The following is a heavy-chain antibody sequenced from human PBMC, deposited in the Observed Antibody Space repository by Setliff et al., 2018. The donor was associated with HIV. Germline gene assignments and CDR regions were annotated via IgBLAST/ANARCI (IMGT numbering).Heavy chain of an antibody. D-gene: IGHD6-19*01. Sequence: SETLSLTCTVSGGSISSHYWSWIRQPPGKGLEWIGYIYYSGSTNYNPSLKSRVTISVDTSKNQFSLRLSSVTAADTAVYYCARGRLSGYSSGWYRGVDYWGQGTLVTSPQ. CDR3: ARGRLSGYSSGWYRGVDY. J-gene: IGHJ4*02. CDR1: GGSISSHY. CDR2: IYYSGST. V-gene: IGHV4-59*11.